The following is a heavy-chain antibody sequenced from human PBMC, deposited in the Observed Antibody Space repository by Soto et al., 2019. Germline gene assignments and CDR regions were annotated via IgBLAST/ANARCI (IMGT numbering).Heavy chain of an antibody. CDR3: ARERGSGSTFDY. CDR1: GFTFSTYS. Sequence: GGSLRLSCAASGFTFSTYSMNWVRQAPGKGLEWVSSISSSSTIYYADSVKGRFTISRDNVQNSLYLQMHSLRAEDTAVYYCARERGSGSTFDYWGQGTLVPVSS. J-gene: IGHJ4*02. CDR2: ISSSSTI. D-gene: IGHD6-19*01. V-gene: IGHV3-48*01.